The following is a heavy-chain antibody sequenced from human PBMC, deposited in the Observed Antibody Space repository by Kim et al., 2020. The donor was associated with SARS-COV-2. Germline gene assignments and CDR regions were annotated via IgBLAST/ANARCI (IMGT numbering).Heavy chain of an antibody. J-gene: IGHJ4*02. CDR1: GFTFSSYA. V-gene: IGHV3-23*01. CDR3: AKFVREGGQDKYDYVWGSYRYTLYYFDY. Sequence: GGSLRLSCAASGFTFSSYAMSWVRQAPGKGLEWVSAISGSGGSTYYADSVKGRFTISRDNSKNTLYLQMNSLRAEDTAVYYCAKFVREGGQDKYDYVWGSYRYTLYYFDYWGQGTLVTVSS. CDR2: ISGSGGST. D-gene: IGHD3-16*02.